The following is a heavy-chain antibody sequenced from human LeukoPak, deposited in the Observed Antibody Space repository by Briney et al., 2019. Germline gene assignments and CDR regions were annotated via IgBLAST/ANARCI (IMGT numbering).Heavy chain of an antibody. Sequence: PGGPLRLSCAASGFTFSNACMSWVRQAPGKGVEGVGRFKSKTDGGTTDYAAPVKGRFTISRDDSKKTLYLQVNSLKTEDTAVYYCTTAPPWDIWGQGTMVTVSS. CDR2: FKSKTDGGTT. V-gene: IGHV3-15*01. J-gene: IGHJ3*02. CDR1: GFTFSNAC. CDR3: TTAPPWDI.